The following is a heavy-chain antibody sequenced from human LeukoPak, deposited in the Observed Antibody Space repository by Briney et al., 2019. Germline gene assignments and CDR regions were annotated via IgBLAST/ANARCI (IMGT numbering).Heavy chain of an antibody. CDR1: GGSISSSSYY. CDR3: ARLVRARYYFDY. Sequence: PSETLSLTCTVSGGSISSSSYYWGWIRQPPGKGLEWIGSIYYSGSTYYNPSLKSRVTISVDTSKNQFSLKLSSVTAADTAVYYCARLVRARYYFDYWGQGTLVTVSS. D-gene: IGHD2-2*01. CDR2: IYYSGST. J-gene: IGHJ4*02. V-gene: IGHV4-39*07.